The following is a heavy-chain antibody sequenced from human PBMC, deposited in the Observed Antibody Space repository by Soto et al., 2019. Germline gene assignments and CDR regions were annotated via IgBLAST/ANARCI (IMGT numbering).Heavy chain of an antibody. CDR3: ARDFKAEYYYDSSGYYKKPHAAFDI. CDR2: ISSSGSTI. D-gene: IGHD3-22*01. V-gene: IGHV3-48*03. CDR1: GVTFKDYG. J-gene: IGHJ3*02. Sequence: PGGSLRLFCGAPGVTFKDYGMHWVRQAPGKGLEWVSYISSSGSTIYYADSVKGRFTISRDNAKNSLYLQMNSLRAEDTAVYYCARDFKAEYYYDSSGYYKKPHAAFDIWGQGTMVTVSS.